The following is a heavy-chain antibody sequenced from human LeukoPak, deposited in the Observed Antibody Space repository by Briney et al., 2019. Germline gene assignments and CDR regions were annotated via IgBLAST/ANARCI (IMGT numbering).Heavy chain of an antibody. V-gene: IGHV4-39*01. J-gene: IGHJ4*02. Sequence: PGGSLRLSCAASGFSFSTYAMTWIRQAPGKGLEWIGSIYYSGITYYNPSLKSRVTISVDTSKNQFSLKLYSVTAADTAVYYCASGQWVPAAILWGQGTLVTVSS. D-gene: IGHD2-2*02. CDR1: GFSFSTYA. CDR2: IYYSGIT. CDR3: ASGQWVPAAIL.